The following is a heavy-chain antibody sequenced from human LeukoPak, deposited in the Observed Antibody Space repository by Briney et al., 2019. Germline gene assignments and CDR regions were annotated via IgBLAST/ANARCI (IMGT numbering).Heavy chain of an antibody. Sequence: SETLSLTCAVSGGSISSNSYYWGRIRQPPGKGLEWIGSIYYSGSTYYNPSLKSRVTISVDTSKNQFSLKLSSVTAADTAVYYCARLVYYYGSGSYYKAFDYWGQGTLVTVSS. J-gene: IGHJ4*02. CDR3: ARLVYYYGSGSYYKAFDY. CDR2: IYYSGST. V-gene: IGHV4-39*01. CDR1: GGSISSNSYY. D-gene: IGHD3-10*01.